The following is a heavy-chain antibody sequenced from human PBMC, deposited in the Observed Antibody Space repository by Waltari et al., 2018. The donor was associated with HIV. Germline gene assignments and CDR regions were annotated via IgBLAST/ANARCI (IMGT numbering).Heavy chain of an antibody. CDR2: IKHDGSEK. D-gene: IGHD1-20*01. CDR1: GITFSSYG. CDR3: ARLVSDSFDY. Sequence: EVNLVESGGGLVQPGGSLRLSCAVSGITFSSYGMSWVRQAPGEGLEWVANIKHDGSEKYYVETVKGRFAISRDNAKNSLYLQMNSLRAEDTAVYYCARLVSDSFDYWGQGTLVTVSS. V-gene: IGHV3-7*01. J-gene: IGHJ4*02.